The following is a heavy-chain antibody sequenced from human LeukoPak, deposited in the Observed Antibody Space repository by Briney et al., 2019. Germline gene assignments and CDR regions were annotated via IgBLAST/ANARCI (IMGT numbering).Heavy chain of an antibody. Sequence: PGGSLRLSCAASGFTFSSYAMSWVRQAPGKGLEWVSGISDSGGSTYYADSVKGRFTISRDNSKNTLHPQMNSLRAEDTAAYYCARDETMVRGGPRPYWGQGTLVTISS. J-gene: IGHJ4*02. CDR1: GFTFSSYA. V-gene: IGHV3-23*01. CDR2: ISDSGGST. D-gene: IGHD3-10*01. CDR3: ARDETMVRGGPRPY.